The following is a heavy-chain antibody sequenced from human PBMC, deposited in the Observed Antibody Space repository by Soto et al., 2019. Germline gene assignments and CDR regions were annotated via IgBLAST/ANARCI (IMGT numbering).Heavy chain of an antibody. J-gene: IGHJ3*02. V-gene: IGHV3-21*01. CDR2: ISSRSSYI. CDR1: GFTFSSYS. CDR3: ARVSWQLGLDAFDI. Sequence: LRLSCAASGFTFSSYSMNWVRQAPGKGLEWVSSISSRSSYIYYADSLKGRFTISRDNAKSSLYLQMNSLRADDTAVYYCARVSWQLGLDAFDIWGQGTMVTVSS. D-gene: IGHD6-6*01.